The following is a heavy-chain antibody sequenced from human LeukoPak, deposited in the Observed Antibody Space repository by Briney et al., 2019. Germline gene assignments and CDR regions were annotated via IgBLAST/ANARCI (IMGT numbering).Heavy chain of an antibody. D-gene: IGHD3-22*01. CDR3: ARAYYDSSGYYYDPIGAFDI. CDR1: GFTFSDYY. J-gene: IGHJ3*02. V-gene: IGHV3-11*01. CDR2: ISSSGSTI. Sequence: TGGSLRLSCAASGFTFSDYYMSWIRQAPGKGLEWVSYISSSGSTIYYADSVKGRFTISRDNAKNSLYLQMNSLRAEDTAVYYCARAYYDSSGYYYDPIGAFDIWGQGTMVTVSS.